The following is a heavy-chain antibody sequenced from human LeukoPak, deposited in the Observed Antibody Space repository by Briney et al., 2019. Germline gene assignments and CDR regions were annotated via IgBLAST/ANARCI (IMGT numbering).Heavy chain of an antibody. CDR1: GFTFSSYA. CDR2: ISGSGGST. D-gene: IGHD2-15*01. CDR3: ARDLDGGDY. Sequence: GGSLRLPCAASGFTFSSYAMSWVRQAPGKGLEWVSAISGSGGSTYYADSVKGRFTISRDNSKNTLYLQVNSLRAEDTAVYYCARDLDGGDYWGQGTLVTVSS. J-gene: IGHJ4*02. V-gene: IGHV3-23*01.